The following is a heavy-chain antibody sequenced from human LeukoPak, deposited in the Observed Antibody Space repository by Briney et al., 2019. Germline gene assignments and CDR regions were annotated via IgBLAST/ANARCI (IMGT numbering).Heavy chain of an antibody. D-gene: IGHD3-10*01. CDR3: TRDRVLWFGELLYLLDY. CDR2: IYTSGST. J-gene: IGHJ4*02. CDR1: GGSISSYY. V-gene: IGHV4-4*07. Sequence: SETLSLTCTVSGGSISSYYWSWIRQPAGKGLEWIGHIYTSGSTNYNPSLKSRVTMSVDTSKNQFSLKLSSVTAADTAVYYCTRDRVLWFGELLYLLDYWGQGTLVTVSS.